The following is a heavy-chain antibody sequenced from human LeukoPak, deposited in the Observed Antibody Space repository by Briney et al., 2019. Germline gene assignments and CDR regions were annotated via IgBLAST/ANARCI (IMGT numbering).Heavy chain of an antibody. D-gene: IGHD2-21*02. CDR2: INNDGSST. CDR3: ARELPREVTLDY. Sequence: GGSPRLSCAASGFTFIVYGMQWVRQAPGKGLVWVSRINNDGSSTSYADSVKGRFTISRDNAKNTLYLQVNSLRAEDTGVYYCARELPREVTLDYWGQGTLVTVSS. J-gene: IGHJ4*02. CDR1: GFTFIVYG. V-gene: IGHV3-74*01.